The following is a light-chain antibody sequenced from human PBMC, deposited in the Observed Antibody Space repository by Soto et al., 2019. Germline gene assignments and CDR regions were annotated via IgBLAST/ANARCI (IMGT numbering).Light chain of an antibody. Sequence: IQMTQSPSSLSASVGDRVTITCRASQSVSRNFNRYQQKPGKAPKLLIYAASTLQSGVPSRFSGSGSGTDFTLNISSLQPEDTASYYGQQTYSTPYTFGQGTQLEIK. V-gene: IGKV1-39*01. CDR2: AAS. CDR3: QQTYSTPYT. CDR1: QSVSRN. J-gene: IGKJ2*01.